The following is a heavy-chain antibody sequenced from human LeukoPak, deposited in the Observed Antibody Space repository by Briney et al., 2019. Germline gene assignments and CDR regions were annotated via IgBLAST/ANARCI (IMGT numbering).Heavy chain of an antibody. CDR1: GYTFTSYD. J-gene: IGHJ4*02. Sequence: ASVKVSCKASGYTFTSYDISWVRQAPGQGLEWMGGIIPIFGTANYAQKFQGRVTITTDESTSTAYMELSSLRSEDTAVYYCASGSGLRLRGNFDYWGQGTLVTVSS. V-gene: IGHV1-69*05. D-gene: IGHD3-3*01. CDR2: IIPIFGTA. CDR3: ASGSGLRLRGNFDY.